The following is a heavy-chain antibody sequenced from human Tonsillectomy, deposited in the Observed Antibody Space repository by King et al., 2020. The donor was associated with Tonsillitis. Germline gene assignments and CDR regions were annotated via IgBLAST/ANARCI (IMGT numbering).Heavy chain of an antibody. CDR1: GFTFSSYA. D-gene: IGHD2-21*02. J-gene: IGHJ4*02. Sequence: DVQLVESGGVLVQTGGSLRLSCAASGFTFSSYAMSWVRQAPGKGLEWVSAISGSGGTPYYADSVKGRFTISRDNSKNTLYLQMNSLRAEDTAVYYCATDLVVVTAIPGNYFDYWGQGTLVTVSS. V-gene: IGHV3-23*04. CDR3: ATDLVVVTAIPGNYFDY. CDR2: ISGSGGTP.